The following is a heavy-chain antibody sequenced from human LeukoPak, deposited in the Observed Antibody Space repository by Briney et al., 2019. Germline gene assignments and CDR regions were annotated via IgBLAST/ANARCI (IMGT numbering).Heavy chain of an antibody. Sequence: SGGSLRLSCAASGFTFINYATSWVRQAPGRGLEWVSVICGNAACTLYADSVKGRFIISRDNSRNTMYLYLQMNSLRAEDTAVYYCARHLATSGSYPLDYWGQGTPVTVSS. CDR2: ICGNAACT. V-gene: IGHV3-23*01. CDR1: GFTFINYA. CDR3: ARHLATSGSYPLDY. D-gene: IGHD2-2*02. J-gene: IGHJ4*02.